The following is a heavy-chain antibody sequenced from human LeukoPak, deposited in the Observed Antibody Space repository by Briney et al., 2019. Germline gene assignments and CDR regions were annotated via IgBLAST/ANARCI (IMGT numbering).Heavy chain of an antibody. CDR2: IIPIFGIA. V-gene: IGHV1-69*04. D-gene: IGHD2-2*03. J-gene: IGHJ5*02. Sequence: SVKVSCKASGGTFSSYAISWVRQAPGQGLEWMGRIIPIFGIANYAQKFQGRVTITADKSTSTAYMELSSLSSEDTAVYYCARDLLGYCSSTSCYYRASAFDPWGQGTLVTVSS. CDR3: ARDLLGYCSSTSCYYRASAFDP. CDR1: GGTFSSYA.